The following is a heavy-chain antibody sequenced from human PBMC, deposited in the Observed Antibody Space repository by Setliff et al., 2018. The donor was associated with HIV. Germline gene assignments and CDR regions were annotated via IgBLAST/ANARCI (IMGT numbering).Heavy chain of an antibody. CDR2: IYTSGST. CDR1: GGSISSGIYY. CDR3: ARASVGATGLYAFEI. V-gene: IGHV4-61*09. J-gene: IGHJ3*02. Sequence: PSETLCLTCTVSGGSISSGIYYWSWIRQPAGQGLEWIGHIYTSGSTNYSPSVKSRVTISVDTSKNQFSLRLNSVTAADTAVYYCARASVGATGLYAFEIWGQGTMVTVSS. D-gene: IGHD1-26*01.